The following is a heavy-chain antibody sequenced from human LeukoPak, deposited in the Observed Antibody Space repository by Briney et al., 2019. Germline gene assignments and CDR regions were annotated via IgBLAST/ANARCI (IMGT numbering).Heavy chain of an antibody. CDR2: IYYTET. Sequence: NPSETLSLTCAVYGGSFSGYYWSWIRQSPGKGLEWIGYIYYTETSYNPSLKSRVTISADTSKNQFSLKLYSVTAADTAVYYCATRKLGNDYWGQGTLVTVSS. D-gene: IGHD7-27*01. J-gene: IGHJ4*02. CDR3: ATRKLGNDY. V-gene: IGHV4-59*01. CDR1: GGSFSGYY.